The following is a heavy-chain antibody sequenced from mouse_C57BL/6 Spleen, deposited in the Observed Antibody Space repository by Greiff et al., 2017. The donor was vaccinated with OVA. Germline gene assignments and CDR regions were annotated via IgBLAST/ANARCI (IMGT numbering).Heavy chain of an antibody. D-gene: IGHD3-3*01. V-gene: IGHV5-4*03. CDR2: ISDGGSYT. CDR3: ARRGRDYAMDY. J-gene: IGHJ4*01. CDR1: GFTFSSYA. Sequence: EVQLQESGGGLVKPGGSLKLSCAASGFTFSSYAMSWVRQTPEKRLEWVATISDGGSYTYYPDNVKGRFTISRDNAKNNLYLQMSHLKSEDTAMYYCARRGRDYAMDYWGQGTSVTVSS.